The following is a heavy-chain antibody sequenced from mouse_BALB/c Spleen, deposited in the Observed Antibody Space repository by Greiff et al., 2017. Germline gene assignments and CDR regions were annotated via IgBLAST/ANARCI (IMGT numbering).Heavy chain of an antibody. Sequence: VQLQQSDAELVKPGASVKISCKASGYTFTDYAIHWVKQKPEQGLEWIGSISPGNGDTKYNEKFKGKATLTADKSSSTAYMQLNSLTSEDSAVCLCKKGAYGNFDYWGQGTTVTVSS. CDR2: ISPGNGDT. CDR1: GYTFTDYA. J-gene: IGHJ2*01. CDR3: KKGAYGNFDY. D-gene: IGHD2-1*01. V-gene: IGHV1S53*02.